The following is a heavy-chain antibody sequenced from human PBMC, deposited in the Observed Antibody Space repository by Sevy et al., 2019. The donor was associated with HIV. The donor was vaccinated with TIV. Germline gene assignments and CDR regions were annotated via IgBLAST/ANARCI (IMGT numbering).Heavy chain of an antibody. V-gene: IGHV3-23*01. CDR1: GFPFSSYA. J-gene: IGHJ3*01. Sequence: GGSLRLSCAASGFPFSSYAMNWVRQGPGKGLEWVSATGGSGGATYYADSVKCRFTISRDNSKNTLYLQMDSLRAEDTAVYYCAKDVVAVVGDAFDVWGQGTMVTVSS. CDR2: TGGSGGAT. D-gene: IGHD2-15*01. CDR3: AKDVVAVVGDAFDV.